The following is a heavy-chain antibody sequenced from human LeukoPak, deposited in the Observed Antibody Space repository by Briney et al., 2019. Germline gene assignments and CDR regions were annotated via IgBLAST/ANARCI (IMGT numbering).Heavy chain of an antibody. CDR3: ARELYYYDSSGYYYAFDI. CDR1: GYPFTGYY. J-gene: IGHJ3*02. Sequence: ASVKVSCKASGYPFTGYYMHWVRQAPGQGLEWMGRINPNSGGTNYAQKFQGRVTMTRDTSISTAYMELSRLRSDDTAVYYCARELYYYDSSGYYYAFDIWGQGTMVTVSS. V-gene: IGHV1-2*06. CDR2: INPNSGGT. D-gene: IGHD3-22*01.